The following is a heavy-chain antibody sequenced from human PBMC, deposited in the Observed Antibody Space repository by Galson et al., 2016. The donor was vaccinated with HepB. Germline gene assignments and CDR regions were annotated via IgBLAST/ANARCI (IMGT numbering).Heavy chain of an antibody. Sequence: SETLSPTCTVSGGSISSTTSYWGWIRQPPGKGLEWIGSIYYSGSTYSNSSPRSRVTISVDTSRSQFSLKLSSVTAADTAVYYCARHVGDGYYDTRYFDYWGQGTLVTVSS. CDR1: GGSISSTTSY. CDR2: IYYSGST. V-gene: IGHV4-39*01. D-gene: IGHD3-22*01. J-gene: IGHJ4*02. CDR3: ARHVGDGYYDTRYFDY.